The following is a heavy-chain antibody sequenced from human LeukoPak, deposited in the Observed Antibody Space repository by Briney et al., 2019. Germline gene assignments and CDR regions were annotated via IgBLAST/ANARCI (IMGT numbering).Heavy chain of an antibody. J-gene: IGHJ4*02. CDR1: GVSISTYY. Sequence: SETLSLTCTVSGVSISTYYWSWIRQPPGKGPEWIGYIYSSGTTNYNPSLKSRVTISIDTSKNEFSLKLTSVTAADTAVYYCAREANYYGSGSYFEGTFDHWGQGSLVIVSS. D-gene: IGHD3-10*01. V-gene: IGHV4-59*01. CDR3: AREANYYGSGSYFEGTFDH. CDR2: IYSSGTT.